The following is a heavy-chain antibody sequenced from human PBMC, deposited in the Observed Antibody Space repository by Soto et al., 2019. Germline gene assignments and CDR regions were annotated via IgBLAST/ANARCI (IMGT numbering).Heavy chain of an antibody. CDR1: GFTFSSYS. CDR3: ARGAIADEDDCYFDL. V-gene: IGHV3-48*01. Sequence: EVQLVESGGGLVQPGGSLRLSCAASGFTFSSYSMNWVRQAPGKGLEWVSYISSSSSTIYYADSVKGRFTISRDNAKNSLYLQMNSLRAEDTAVYYCARGAIADEDDCYFDLWGRGTLVTVSS. CDR2: ISSSSSTI. D-gene: IGHD6-13*01. J-gene: IGHJ2*01.